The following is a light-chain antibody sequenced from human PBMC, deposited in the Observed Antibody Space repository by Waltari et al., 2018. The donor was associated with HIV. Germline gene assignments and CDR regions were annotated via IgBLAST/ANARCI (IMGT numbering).Light chain of an antibody. CDR2: LGF. V-gene: IGKV2-28*01. CDR3: MQSLQTPIT. Sequence: DIVMTQSPLSLPVTPGEPASISCRSSQSLLDSNGFTYMDWYLQKPGQSPQLLIYLGFNRASGVPDRFSGSGSGTDFTLKINRVEAEDVGVYYCMQSLQTPITFGPGTKVDIK. CDR1: QSLLDSNGFTY. J-gene: IGKJ3*01.